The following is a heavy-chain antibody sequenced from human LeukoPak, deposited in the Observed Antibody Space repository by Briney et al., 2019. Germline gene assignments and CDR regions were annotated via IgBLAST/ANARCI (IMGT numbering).Heavy chain of an antibody. CDR2: INPNSGGT. CDR1: GYTFTGYY. D-gene: IGHD5-24*01. V-gene: IGHV1-2*02. CDR3: ARDGPQFVYYYMDV. J-gene: IGHJ6*03. Sequence: ASVKASCKASGYTFTGYYMHWVRQAPGQGLEWMGWINPNSGGTNYAQKFQGRVTMTRDTSISTAYMELSRLRSDDTAVYYCARDGPQFVYYYMDVWGKGTTVTVSS.